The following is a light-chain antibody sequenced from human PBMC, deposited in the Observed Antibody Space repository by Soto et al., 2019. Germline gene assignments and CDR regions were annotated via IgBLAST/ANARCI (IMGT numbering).Light chain of an antibody. CDR1: QSLGTY. Sequence: IVLTQSPATVSLSPGERATLSCRASQSLGTYLVWYQQKPGQAPRLLIYYASKRATGNPARFSGSGSGTESTLTSNSREPEDFAVYNWQQPTDWPRAFGQGTKVEIK. V-gene: IGKV3-11*01. J-gene: IGKJ1*01. CDR3: QQPTDWPRA. CDR2: YAS.